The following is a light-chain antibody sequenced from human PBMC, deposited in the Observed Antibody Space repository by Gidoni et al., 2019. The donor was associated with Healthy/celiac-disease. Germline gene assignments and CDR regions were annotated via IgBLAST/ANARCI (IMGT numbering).Light chain of an antibody. CDR3: QQSYSTPWYT. CDR2: AAS. CDR1: QSISSH. V-gene: IGKV1-39*01. Sequence: DIQMTQSPSSLSASVGDRVTITCRASQSISSHLNWYQQKPGKAPKLLIYAASSLQSGVPSRFSGSGPGTDFTLTISSLQPEDFATYYCQQSYSTPWYTFGQGTKLEIK. J-gene: IGKJ2*01.